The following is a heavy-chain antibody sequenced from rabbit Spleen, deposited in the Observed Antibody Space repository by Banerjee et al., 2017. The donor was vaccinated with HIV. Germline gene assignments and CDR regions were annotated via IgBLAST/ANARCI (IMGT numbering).Heavy chain of an antibody. J-gene: IGHJ4*01. CDR2: ISTGDGST. Sequence: QEQLVESGGGLVQPEGSLTLTCKASGFDFSSNAMCWARQAPGKGPEWIGCISTGDGSTYYASWVNGRFTISRSTSLNTVTLQMTSLTAADTATYFCARSLYCFSLWGPGTLVTVS. V-gene: IGHV1S47*01. CDR1: GFDFSSNA. CDR3: ARSLYCFSL.